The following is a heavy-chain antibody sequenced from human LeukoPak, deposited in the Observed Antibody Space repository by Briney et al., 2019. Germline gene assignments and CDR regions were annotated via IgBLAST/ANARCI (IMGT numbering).Heavy chain of an antibody. D-gene: IGHD3-10*01. J-gene: IGHJ4*02. V-gene: IGHV3-23*01. Sequence: GGPLRLSCAASGLTFSSYAMSWVRQAPGKGLEWVSAISGSGGSTYYADSVKGRFTISRDNSKNTLYLQMNSLRAEDTAVYYCAKEMVRGVIRPPFDYWGQGTLVTVSS. CDR3: AKEMVRGVIRPPFDY. CDR2: ISGSGGST. CDR1: GLTFSSYA.